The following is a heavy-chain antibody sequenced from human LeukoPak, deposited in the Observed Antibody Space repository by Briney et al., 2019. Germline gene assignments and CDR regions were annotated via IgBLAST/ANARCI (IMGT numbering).Heavy chain of an antibody. Sequence: GGSLRLSCAASGFTFDDYAMHWVRQAPGKGLGWVSGISWNSGSIGYADSVKGRFTISRDNAKNSLYLQMNSLRAEDTALYYCARERQQLLYFDYWGQGTLVTVSS. CDR1: GFTFDDYA. J-gene: IGHJ4*02. D-gene: IGHD6-13*01. CDR3: ARERQQLLYFDY. CDR2: ISWNSGSI. V-gene: IGHV3-9*01.